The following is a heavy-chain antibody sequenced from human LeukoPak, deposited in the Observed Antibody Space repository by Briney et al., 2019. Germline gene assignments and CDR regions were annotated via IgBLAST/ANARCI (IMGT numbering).Heavy chain of an antibody. CDR3: AKRVYRFFDWRXNKDYFDY. Sequence: GGSLRLSCAASGFTFSNYVMTWVRQAPGNGLQWVSAISGSGNSTYYADSVRGRFTISRDNSKNALHLQMDSLRAEDTAIYYCAKRVYRFFDWRXNKDYFDYWGQGILVTVSS. CDR2: ISGSGNST. V-gene: IGHV3-23*01. J-gene: IGHJ4*02. D-gene: IGHD3-9*01. CDR1: GFTFSNYV.